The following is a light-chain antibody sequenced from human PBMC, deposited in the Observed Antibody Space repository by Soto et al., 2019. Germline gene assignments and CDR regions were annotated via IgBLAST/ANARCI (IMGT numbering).Light chain of an antibody. Sequence: EIVLTQSPGTLSLSPGQRATLSCRASQNIRSNYVAWFQQTPGQAPRLLIYGAVNKASGIPDRFSGSGSGTEFTLPISSLEPEDFVVYYCQQYHSPPLTFGQGTKVEIK. CDR3: QQYHSPPLT. CDR1: QNIRSNY. V-gene: IGKV3-20*01. J-gene: IGKJ1*01. CDR2: GAV.